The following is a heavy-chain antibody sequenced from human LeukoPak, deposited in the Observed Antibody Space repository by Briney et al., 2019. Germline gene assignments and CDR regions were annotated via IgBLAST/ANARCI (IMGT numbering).Heavy chain of an antibody. J-gene: IGHJ4*02. CDR3: VGVHTSGYSGFDS. Sequence: GGSVKVSCKTSGYTFTAHYIHWVRQAPGQGLEWVGWISPHTGDTHYAQNFKGRVSITCDTSISTAYIQLSGLRSDDTAVYYCVGVHTSGYSGFDSWGQGTLVTVSS. D-gene: IGHD3-22*01. CDR2: ISPHTGDT. V-gene: IGHV1-2*02. CDR1: GYTFTAHY.